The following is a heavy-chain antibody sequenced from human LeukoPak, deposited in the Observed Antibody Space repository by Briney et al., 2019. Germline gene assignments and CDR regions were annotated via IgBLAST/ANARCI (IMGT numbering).Heavy chain of an antibody. D-gene: IGHD5-24*01. CDR1: GGSISSYY. J-gene: IGHJ4*02. CDR3: ARMEMATYYFDY. V-gene: IGHV4-59*01. CDR2: IYYSGST. Sequence: PSETLSLTCTVSGGSISSYYWSWIRQPPGKGLEWIGYIYYSGSTNHNPSLKSRVTISVDTSKNQFSLKLGSVTAADTAVYYCARMEMATYYFDYWGQGTLVTVSS.